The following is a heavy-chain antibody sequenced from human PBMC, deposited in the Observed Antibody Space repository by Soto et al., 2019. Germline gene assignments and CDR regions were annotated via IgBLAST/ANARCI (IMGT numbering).Heavy chain of an antibody. CDR1: GGSFSGYY. Sequence: LSLTCAVYGGSFSGYYWSWIRQPPGKGLEWIGEINHSGSTNYNPSLKSRVTISVDTSKNQFSLKLSSVTAADTAVYYCARGWNMTKVQHNSLRFDYWGQGTLVTVSS. V-gene: IGHV4-34*01. D-gene: IGHD4-17*01. CDR3: ARGWNMTKVQHNSLRFDY. CDR2: INHSGST. J-gene: IGHJ4*02.